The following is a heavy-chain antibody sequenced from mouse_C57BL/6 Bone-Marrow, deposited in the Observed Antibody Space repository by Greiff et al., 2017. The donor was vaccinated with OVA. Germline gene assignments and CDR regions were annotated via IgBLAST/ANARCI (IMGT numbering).Heavy chain of an antibody. CDR3: ARENYKGWFAY. CDR1: GYTFTSYW. V-gene: IGHV1-64*01. Sequence: QVHVKQPGAELVKPGASVKLSCKASGYTFTSYWMHWVKQRPGQGLEWIGMIHPNSGSTNYNEKFKSKATLTVDKSSSTAYMQLSSLTSEDSAVYYCARENYKGWFAYWGQGTLVTVSA. J-gene: IGHJ3*01. D-gene: IGHD2-12*01. CDR2: IHPNSGST.